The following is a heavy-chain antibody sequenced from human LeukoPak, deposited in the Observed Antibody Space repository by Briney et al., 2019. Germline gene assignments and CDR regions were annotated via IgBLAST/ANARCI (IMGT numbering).Heavy chain of an antibody. CDR2: ITWNSGSI. D-gene: IGHD3-10*01. CDR3: AKDRASWFGEFQGFVFEY. CDR1: GFTFDDYA. V-gene: IGHV3-9*03. J-gene: IGHJ4*02. Sequence: QSGGSLRLSCAASGFTFDDYAMHWVRQAPGKGLEWVSGITWNSGSIGYADSVKGRFTISRDNAKNSLYLQMNSLRAEDMALYYCAKDRASWFGEFQGFVFEYWGQGTLVTVSS.